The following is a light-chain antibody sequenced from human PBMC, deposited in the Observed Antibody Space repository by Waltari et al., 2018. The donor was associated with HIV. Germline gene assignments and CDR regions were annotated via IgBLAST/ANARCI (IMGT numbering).Light chain of an antibody. CDR2: NVN. V-gene: IGLV2-14*03. Sequence: QSALTQPASVSGSLGQSITISCTGTSGDVGGYKFVSWYQQHPGKAPKLIIYNVNSRPSGVSIRFSGSRSANTASLTISGLQAEDEADYFCCSYTSSGPRYVLFGGGTRLTVL. CDR1: SGDVGGYKF. CDR3: CSYTSSGPRYVL. J-gene: IGLJ2*01.